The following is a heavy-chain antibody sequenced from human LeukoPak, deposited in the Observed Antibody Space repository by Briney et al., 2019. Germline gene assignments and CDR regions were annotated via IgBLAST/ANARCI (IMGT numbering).Heavy chain of an antibody. CDR3: ARVIQLWSGGADY. J-gene: IGHJ4*02. CDR1: GGSFSGYY. D-gene: IGHD5-18*01. CDR2: INHSGST. V-gene: IGHV4-34*01. Sequence: SETLSLTCAVYGGSFSGYYWSWIRQPPGKGLEWIGEINHSGSTNYNPSLKSRVTISVDTSKNQFSLKLSSVTAAVTAVYYCARVIQLWSGGADYWGQGTLVTVSS.